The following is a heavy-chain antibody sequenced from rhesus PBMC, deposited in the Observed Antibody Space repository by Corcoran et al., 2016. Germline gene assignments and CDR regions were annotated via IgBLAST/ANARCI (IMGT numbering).Heavy chain of an antibody. Sequence: QVQLQESGPGLVKPSETLSLTCAVSGGPISSNYWSWVRQSPGKGLEWIGRIYGSGRVTVYNPALKSRVTVSTDTAKNQFSLRLSSVTAADTAVYYCARMKGWYFDLWGPGTPITISS. CDR2: IYGSGRVT. J-gene: IGHJ2*01. CDR1: GGPISSNY. CDR3: ARMKGWYFDL. V-gene: IGHV4-160*01.